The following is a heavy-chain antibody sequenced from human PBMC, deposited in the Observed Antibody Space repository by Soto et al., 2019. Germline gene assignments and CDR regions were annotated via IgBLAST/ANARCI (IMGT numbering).Heavy chain of an antibody. CDR3: ARVYYVEDNRGFDI. J-gene: IGHJ3*02. V-gene: IGHV5-51*01. D-gene: IGHD2-8*01. Sequence: GESLKISFKGSGYSFTSYLICWVRQMPVKGLEWMGIIYPGDSDTRYSPSFQGKVTISADKSISTAYLQWSSLKASDTAMYYCARVYYVEDNRGFDIWGERTMVPV. CDR1: GYSFTSYL. CDR2: IYPGDSDT.